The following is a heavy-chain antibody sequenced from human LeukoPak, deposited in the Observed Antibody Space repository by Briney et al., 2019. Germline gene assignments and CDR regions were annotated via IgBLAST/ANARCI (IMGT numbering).Heavy chain of an antibody. CDR3: ARDRYIFAGPDAYYYMDV. Sequence: PSETLSLTCTVSSGSISNSNYYWGWIRQPPGKGLEWIGSIFYSGSTDYNPSLKSRVTISVDTSKNQFSLKLTSVTAADTAVYYCARDRYIFAGPDAYYYMDVWGKGTTVTISS. CDR1: SGSISNSNYY. CDR2: IFYSGST. J-gene: IGHJ6*03. V-gene: IGHV4-39*07. D-gene: IGHD5-18*01.